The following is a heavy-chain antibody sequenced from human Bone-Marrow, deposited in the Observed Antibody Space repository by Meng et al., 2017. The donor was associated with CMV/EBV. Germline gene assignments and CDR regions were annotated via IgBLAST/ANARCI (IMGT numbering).Heavy chain of an antibody. CDR1: GCTFTGQY. CDR3: ARDQAGYSSGYPHSFDY. Sequence: ASVKVSCKASGCTFTGQYIHWVRQAPGQGLEWVGCINPKSGDTDYSQRFQGRVTMTRDTSISTASMELSSLRSDDTAVYYCARDQAGYSSGYPHSFDYWGQGTLVTVYS. V-gene: IGHV1-2*02. D-gene: IGHD3-22*01. CDR2: INPKSGDT. J-gene: IGHJ4*02.